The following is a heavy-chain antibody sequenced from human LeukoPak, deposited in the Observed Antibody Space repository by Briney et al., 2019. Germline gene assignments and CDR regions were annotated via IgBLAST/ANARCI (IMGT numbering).Heavy chain of an antibody. J-gene: IGHJ4*02. V-gene: IGHV3-48*03. CDR1: GFTFSSYE. CDR2: ISSSGSTI. Sequence: GGSLRLSCAASGFTFSSYEMNWVRQAPGKGLEWVSYISSSGSTIYYADSVKGRFTISRDNSKNTLYLQMNSLRAEDTAVYYCAKHGEAYADSKTDYWGQGTLVTVSS. D-gene: IGHD4-17*01. CDR3: AKHGEAYADSKTDY.